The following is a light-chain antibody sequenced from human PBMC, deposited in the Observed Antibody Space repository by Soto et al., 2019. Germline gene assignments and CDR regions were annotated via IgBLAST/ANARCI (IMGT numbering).Light chain of an antibody. CDR3: QSYDTGLTGHVL. Sequence: GQRVTISCSGXXXNXGAGFAVHWYQQLPGAAPKLLIYASTNRPSGVPDRFSGSKSDTSASLAITGLQIDDEADYYCQSYDTGLTGHVLFGGGTKLTVL. CDR2: AST. J-gene: IGLJ2*01. V-gene: IGLV1-40*01. CDR1: XXNXGAGFA.